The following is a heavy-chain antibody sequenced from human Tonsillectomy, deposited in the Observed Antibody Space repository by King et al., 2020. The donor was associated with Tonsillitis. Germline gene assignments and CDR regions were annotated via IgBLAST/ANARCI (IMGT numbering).Heavy chain of an antibody. D-gene: IGHD1-1*01. CDR1: GGSISSYY. Sequence: QLQESGPGLVKPSETLSLTCTVSGGSISSYYWSWIRQPPGKGLEWIGYRYNSGSTNYNPSLKSRTTISVDTSKNQFSLKLSSVTAADTAVYYCVRVVNWRGQAFDIWGQGTMVTVSS. V-gene: IGHV4-59*01. J-gene: IGHJ3*02. CDR3: VRVVNWRGQAFDI. CDR2: RYNSGST.